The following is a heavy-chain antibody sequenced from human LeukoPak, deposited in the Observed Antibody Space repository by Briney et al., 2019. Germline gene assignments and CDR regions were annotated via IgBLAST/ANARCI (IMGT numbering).Heavy chain of an antibody. CDR2: IRYDGSNK. J-gene: IGHJ4*02. D-gene: IGHD2-2*01. Sequence: PGGSLRLSCAASGFTFSSYGMHWVRQAPGKGLEWVAFIRYDGSNKYYADSVKGRFTISRDNSKNTLYLQMNSLRAEDTAVYYCAKGYCSSTSCYPTWYWGQGTLVTVSS. CDR1: GFTFSSYG. CDR3: AKGYCSSTSCYPTWY. V-gene: IGHV3-30*02.